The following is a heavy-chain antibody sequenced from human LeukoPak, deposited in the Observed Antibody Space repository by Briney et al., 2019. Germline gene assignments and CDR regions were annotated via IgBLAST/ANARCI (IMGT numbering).Heavy chain of an antibody. V-gene: IGHV3-30*18. D-gene: IGHD3-22*01. Sequence: GGSLRLSCAAWGFTFSSYGMHWVRQAPGKGLEWGAVISYDGSNKYYADSVKARFTISRDNSKNTLYLQMNSLRAEDTAVHYCAKGSSGLSFDYWGQGTLVTVSS. J-gene: IGHJ4*02. CDR1: GFTFSSYG. CDR2: ISYDGSNK. CDR3: AKGSSGLSFDY.